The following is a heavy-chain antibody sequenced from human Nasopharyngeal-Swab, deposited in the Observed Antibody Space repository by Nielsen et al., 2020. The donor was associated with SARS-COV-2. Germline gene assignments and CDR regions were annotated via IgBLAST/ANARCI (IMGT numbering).Heavy chain of an antibody. D-gene: IGHD1-7*01. CDR2: IYHSGST. Sequence: SETLSLTCAVSGGSISSGGYSWSWIRQPPGKGLEWIGYIYHSGSTYYNPFLKSRVTISVDRSKNQFSLKLSSVTAADTAVYYCARAGITYYDYWGQGTLVTVSS. V-gene: IGHV4-30-2*01. J-gene: IGHJ4*02. CDR3: ARAGITYYDY. CDR1: GGSISSGGYS.